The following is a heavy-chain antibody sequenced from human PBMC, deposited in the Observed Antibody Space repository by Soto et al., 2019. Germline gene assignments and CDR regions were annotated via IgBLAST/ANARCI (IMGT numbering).Heavy chain of an antibody. CDR1: GFTFSSYA. D-gene: IGHD4-17*01. CDR2: ISSNGGST. J-gene: IGHJ4*02. V-gene: IGHV3-64*01. Sequence: EVQLVESGGGLVQPGGSLRLSCAASGFTFSSYAMHWVRQAPGKGLEYVSAISSNGGSTYYANSVKGRFTISRDNSKNTLYLQMGSLRAEDMTVYYCARGDYDYWGQGTLVTVSS. CDR3: ARGDYDY.